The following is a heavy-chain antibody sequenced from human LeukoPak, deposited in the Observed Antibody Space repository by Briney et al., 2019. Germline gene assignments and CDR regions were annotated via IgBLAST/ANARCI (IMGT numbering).Heavy chain of an antibody. J-gene: IGHJ6*02. Sequence: ASVKVSCKASGYTFTSYDMHWVRQAPGQGLEGMGVINPSGGSTSYAQKFPGRVTMTRDTSTSTVYLELNSLRSEDTAVYYCARERCSSTSCIYYYGMDVWGQGTTVTVSS. CDR1: GYTFTSYD. CDR2: INPSGGST. D-gene: IGHD2-2*01. V-gene: IGHV1-46*01. CDR3: ARERCSSTSCIYYYGMDV.